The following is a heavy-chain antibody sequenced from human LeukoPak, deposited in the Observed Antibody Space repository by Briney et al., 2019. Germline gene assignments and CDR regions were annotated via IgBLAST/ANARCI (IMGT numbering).Heavy chain of an antibody. D-gene: IGHD3-22*01. CDR3: AKLNYYDSSGYCDY. CDR2: ISGSGGST. CDR1: GFTFSSYA. V-gene: IGHV3-23*01. J-gene: IGHJ4*02. Sequence: PGGSLRLSCAASGFTFSSYAMSWVRQAPGRGLEWVSGISGSGGSTYYADSVKGRFTISRDNSKNTLYLQMNSLRAEDTAVYYCAKLNYYDSSGYCDYWGLGALVTVSS.